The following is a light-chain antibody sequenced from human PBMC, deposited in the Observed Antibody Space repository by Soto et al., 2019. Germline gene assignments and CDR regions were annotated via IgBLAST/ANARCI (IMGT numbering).Light chain of an antibody. CDR3: GSYTTSNTRQIV. V-gene: IGLV2-14*03. CDR2: DVS. CDR1: SSDVGGYNY. Sequence: QSVLTQPASVSGSPGQSITISCTGTSSDVGGYNYVSWYQHHPGKAPKLMIFDVSNRPSGVSNRFSGSKSGNTASLTISGLQPEDEADYYCGSYTTSNTRQIVFGTGTKLTVL. J-gene: IGLJ1*01.